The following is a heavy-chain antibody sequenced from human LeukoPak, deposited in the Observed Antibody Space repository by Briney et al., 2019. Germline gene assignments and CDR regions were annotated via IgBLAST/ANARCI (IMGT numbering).Heavy chain of an antibody. D-gene: IGHD6-6*01. CDR3: ARHDYSSSAGDYFDY. J-gene: IGHJ4*02. CDR1: GGSFSGYY. Sequence: SETLSLTCAVYGGSFSGYYWSWIRQPPGKGLEWIGEINHSGSTNYNPSLKSRVTISVDTSKNQFSLKLSSVTAADTAVYYCARHDYSSSAGDYFDYWGQGTLVTVS. V-gene: IGHV4-34*01. CDR2: INHSGST.